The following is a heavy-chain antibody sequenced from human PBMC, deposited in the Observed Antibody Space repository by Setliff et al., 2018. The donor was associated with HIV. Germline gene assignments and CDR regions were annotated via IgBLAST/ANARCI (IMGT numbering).Heavy chain of an antibody. Sequence: SETLSLTCSVSGGSIISGSYYWSWIRQPAGKGLEWIGEINHSGSTNYNPSLKSRVTISVDTSKNQFSLKVSSVTAADTAVYYCARERSLITNRRYFDSWGQGTLVTVSS. CDR2: INHSGST. D-gene: IGHD1-1*01. V-gene: IGHV4-61*10. CDR3: ARERSLITNRRYFDS. CDR1: GGSIISGSYY. J-gene: IGHJ4*02.